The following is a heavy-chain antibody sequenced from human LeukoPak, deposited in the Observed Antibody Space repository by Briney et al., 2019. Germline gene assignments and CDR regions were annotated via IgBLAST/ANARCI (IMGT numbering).Heavy chain of an antibody. Sequence: PSETLSLTCAVYGGSFSGYYWSWIRQPPGKGLEWIGYIYYSGSTNYNPSLKSRVTISVDTSKNQFSLKLSSVTAADTAVYYCARGYYGPLYYYYYYMDVWGKGTTVTISS. J-gene: IGHJ6*03. CDR1: GGSFSGYY. CDR3: ARGYYGPLYYYYYYMDV. CDR2: IYYSGST. D-gene: IGHD3-10*01. V-gene: IGHV4-59*01.